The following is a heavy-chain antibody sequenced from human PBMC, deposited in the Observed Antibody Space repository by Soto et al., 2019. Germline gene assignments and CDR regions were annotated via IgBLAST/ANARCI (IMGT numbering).Heavy chain of an antibody. Sequence: QVQLQESGPGLVKPSETLSLTCTVSGGSISSYYWSWIRQPAGKGLEWIGRIYSHGATNYNPSLTSRVTVSLDTSNNQVSLKLTSVTAADTAVYYCAREEDYYGSGSYYNKYNWFDPWGQGTLVTVSS. D-gene: IGHD3-10*01. CDR1: GGSISSYY. CDR2: IYSHGAT. V-gene: IGHV4-4*07. J-gene: IGHJ5*02. CDR3: AREEDYYGSGSYYNKYNWFDP.